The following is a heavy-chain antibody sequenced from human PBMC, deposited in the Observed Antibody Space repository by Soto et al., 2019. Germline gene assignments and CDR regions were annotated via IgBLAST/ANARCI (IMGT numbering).Heavy chain of an antibody. CDR3: AKATHYYYYYYGMDV. CDR2: ISYDGSNK. Sequence: PGGSLRLSCAASGFTFSSYGMHWVRQAPGKGLEWVAVISYDGSNKYYADSVKGRFTISRDNSKNTLYLQMNSLRAEDTAVYYCAKATHYYYYYYGMDVWGQGTKVTVSS. D-gene: IGHD3-3*02. J-gene: IGHJ6*02. V-gene: IGHV3-30*18. CDR1: GFTFSSYG.